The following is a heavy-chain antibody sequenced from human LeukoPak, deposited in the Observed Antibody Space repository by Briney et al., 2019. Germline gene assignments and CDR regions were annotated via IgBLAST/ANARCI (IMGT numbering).Heavy chain of an antibody. V-gene: IGHV1-18*01. CDR2: ISAYNGNT. D-gene: IGHD5-12*01. J-gene: IGHJ6*03. Sequence: GASVKVSCKASGYTFTSYGISWVRQAPGQGLEWMGWISAYNGNTNYAQKLQGRVTMTTDTSTSTAYMELRSLRSDDTAVYYCARAQGSGYVSYYYYMDVWGKGTTVTISS. CDR3: ARAQGSGYVSYYYYMDV. CDR1: GYTFTSYG.